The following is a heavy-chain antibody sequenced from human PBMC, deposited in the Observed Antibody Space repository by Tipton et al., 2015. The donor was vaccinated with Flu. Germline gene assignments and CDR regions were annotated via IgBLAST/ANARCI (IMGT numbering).Heavy chain of an antibody. CDR1: GVSISSGGYS. V-gene: IGHV4-30-2*01. J-gene: IGHJ3*02. CDR3: ARGRYCSSGTCDAFDI. Sequence: LSCAVSGVSISSGGYSWSWIRQPPGKGLEWIGYIYHTGRTYYNPSLKSRVTISVDRSKNQVSLMLSSVTAADTAVYYCARGRYCSSGTCDAFDIWGHGTMVTVSS. D-gene: IGHD2-15*01. CDR2: IYHTGRT.